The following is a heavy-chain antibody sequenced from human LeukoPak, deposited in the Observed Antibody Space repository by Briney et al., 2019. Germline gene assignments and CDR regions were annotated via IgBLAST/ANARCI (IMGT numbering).Heavy chain of an antibody. CDR1: GFTFSSYG. J-gene: IGHJ6*02. D-gene: IGHD4-23*01. CDR2: ISYDGSNK. Sequence: GGSLRLSCAASGFTFSSYGMHWVRQAPGKGLEWVAVISYDGSNKYYADSVKGRLTISRDNSKNTLYLQMNSLRAEDTAVYYCAKDKYGGNSVDYYGMDVWGQGTTVTVSS. V-gene: IGHV3-30*18. CDR3: AKDKYGGNSVDYYGMDV.